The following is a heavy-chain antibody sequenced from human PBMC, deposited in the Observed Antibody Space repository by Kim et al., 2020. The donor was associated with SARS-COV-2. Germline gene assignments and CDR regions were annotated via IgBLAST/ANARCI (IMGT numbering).Heavy chain of an antibody. CDR3: AKAGYNYGDIGY. D-gene: IGHD5-18*01. J-gene: IGHJ4*02. CDR1: GFTFGDYA. CDR2: ISWNSGSI. V-gene: IGHV3-9*01. Sequence: GGSLRLSCAASGFTFGDYAMHWVRQAPGKGLEWVSDISWNSGSIGYADSVKGRFTISRDNAKNALYLQMNSLRVEDTALYYCAKAGYNYGDIGYWGQGTLVTVSS.